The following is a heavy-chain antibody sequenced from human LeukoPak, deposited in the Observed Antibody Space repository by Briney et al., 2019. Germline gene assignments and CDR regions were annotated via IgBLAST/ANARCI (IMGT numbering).Heavy chain of an antibody. CDR2: IYYSGST. Sequence: GSLRLSCAASGFTVSSNYMSWVRQPPGKGLEWIGSIYYSGSTYYNPSLKSRVTISVDTSKNQFSLKLSSVTAADTAVYYCARALYYYDSSGYDYYYYYMDVWGKGTTVTVSS. D-gene: IGHD3-22*01. J-gene: IGHJ6*03. CDR1: GFTVSSNY. CDR3: ARALYYYDSSGYDYYYYYMDV. V-gene: IGHV4-39*07.